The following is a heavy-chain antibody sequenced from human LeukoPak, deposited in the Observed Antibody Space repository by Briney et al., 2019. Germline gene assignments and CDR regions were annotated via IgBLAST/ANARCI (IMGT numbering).Heavy chain of an antibody. CDR3: ASLVVTGAGLVY. CDR2: ISSSGSTI. V-gene: IGHV3-48*03. D-gene: IGHD2-2*01. J-gene: IGHJ4*02. Sequence: PGGSLRLSCAASGFTLSSYEMNWVRQAPGKGLEWVSYISSSGSTIYYADSVKGRFTISRDNAKNSLYLQMNSLRAEDTAVYYCASLVVTGAGLVYWGQGTLVTVSS. CDR1: GFTLSSYE.